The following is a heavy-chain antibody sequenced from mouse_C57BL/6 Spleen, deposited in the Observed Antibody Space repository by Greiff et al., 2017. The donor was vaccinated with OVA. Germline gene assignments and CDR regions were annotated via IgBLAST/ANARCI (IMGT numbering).Heavy chain of an antibody. Sequence: QVHVKQPGAELVKPGASVKMSCKASGYTFTSYWITWVKQRPGQGLEWIGDIYPGSGSTNYNEKFKSKATLTVDTSSSTAYMQLSSLTSEDSAVYYCARSSPYDWFAYWGQGTLVTVSA. CDR2: IYPGSGST. J-gene: IGHJ3*01. CDR1: GYTFTSYW. CDR3: ARSSPYDWFAY. V-gene: IGHV1-55*01. D-gene: IGHD1-1*01.